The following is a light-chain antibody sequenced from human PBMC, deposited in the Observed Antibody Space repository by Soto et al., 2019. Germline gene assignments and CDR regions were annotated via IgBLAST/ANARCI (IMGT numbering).Light chain of an antibody. CDR1: QSVSRKH. CDR3: QQYGSSPIT. CDR2: RAQ. Sequence: IVLTQCPVSLSLSPGEXAXXSCTARQSVSRKHLAWHKKKTGQANKILIHRAQSRATGITDRFSGSGSGTEFTLKISSLEPEDFAVYYCQQYGSSPITFGQGTRLEI. V-gene: IGKV3-20*01. J-gene: IGKJ5*01.